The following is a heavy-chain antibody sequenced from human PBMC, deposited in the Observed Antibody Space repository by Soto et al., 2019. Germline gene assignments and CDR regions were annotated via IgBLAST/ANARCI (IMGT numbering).Heavy chain of an antibody. CDR2: FFSDAER. CDR1: GFSLSNGRSG. V-gene: IGHV2-26*03. D-gene: IGHD4-17*01. Sequence: QVTLKESGPVLVKPTETLTLTCTISGFSLSNGRSGVSWFRQPPGQALEWLAHFFSDAERSYSTSMQSRLTMSKDNSGTQVVLSMTTMGPQDTGTYYCARLNADSGSHYYALDVWGQGTTVTVSS. J-gene: IGHJ6*02. CDR3: ARLNADSGSHYYALDV.